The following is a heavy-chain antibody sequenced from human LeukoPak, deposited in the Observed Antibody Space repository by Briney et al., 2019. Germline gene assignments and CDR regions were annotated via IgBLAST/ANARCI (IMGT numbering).Heavy chain of an antibody. J-gene: IGHJ6*02. CDR3: ARDSGMDV. Sequence: GGSLRLSYAASGLTVNSNYMSWVRQAPGKGLEWVSVINSGGSTYYADSVEGRFTISRDNSKNTLYLQMNSLRAEDTAVYYCARDSGMDVWGQGTTVTVSS. V-gene: IGHV3-53*01. CDR2: INSGGST. CDR1: GLTVNSNY.